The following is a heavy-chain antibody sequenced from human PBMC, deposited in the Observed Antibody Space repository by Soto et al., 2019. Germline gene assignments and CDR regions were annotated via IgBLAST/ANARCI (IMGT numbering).Heavy chain of an antibody. V-gene: IGHV1-69*13. CDR3: ARYDSSGYYQFDY. D-gene: IGHD3-22*01. CDR2: IIPIFGTA. Sequence: SVKVSCKASGGTFSSYAISWVRQAPGQGLEWMGGIIPIFGTANYAQKFQGRVTITADESTSTAYMELSSLRSEDTAVYYCARYDSSGYYQFDYWGQGTLVTVSS. J-gene: IGHJ4*02. CDR1: GGTFSSYA.